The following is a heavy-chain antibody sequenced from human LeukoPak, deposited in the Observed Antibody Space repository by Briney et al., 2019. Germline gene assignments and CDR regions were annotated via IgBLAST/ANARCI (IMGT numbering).Heavy chain of an antibody. V-gene: IGHV4-39*01. CDR1: GGSISSSSYY. Sequence: SETLSLTCTVSGGSISSSSYYWGWIRQPPGKGLEWIGSIYYSGSTYYNPSLKSRVTISVDTSKNQFSLKLSSVTAADTAVYYCARHVWRDPLSWFDPWGQGTLVTVSS. D-gene: IGHD3-16*01. CDR3: ARHVWRDPLSWFDP. CDR2: IYYSGST. J-gene: IGHJ5*02.